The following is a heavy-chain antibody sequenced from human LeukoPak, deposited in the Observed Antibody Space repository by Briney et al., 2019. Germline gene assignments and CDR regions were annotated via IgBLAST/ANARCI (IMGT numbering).Heavy chain of an antibody. D-gene: IGHD3-10*01. CDR2: INWNGGST. CDR3: ARGYGSGEDGDY. V-gene: IGHV3-20*04. CDR1: GFTFDDYG. Sequence: GGSLRLSCAASGFTFDDYGMSWVRQAPGKGLEWVSGINWNGGSTGHADSVRGRFTISRENAKNSLYLQMNSLRAEDTALYYCARGYGSGEDGDYWGQGTLVTVSS. J-gene: IGHJ4*02.